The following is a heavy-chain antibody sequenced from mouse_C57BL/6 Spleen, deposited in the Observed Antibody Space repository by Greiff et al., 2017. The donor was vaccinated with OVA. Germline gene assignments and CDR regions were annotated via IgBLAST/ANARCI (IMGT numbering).Heavy chain of an antibody. CDR3: ARGYYYGSSYENY. V-gene: IGHV1-54*01. J-gene: IGHJ2*01. CDR1: GYAFTNYL. Sequence: VKLMESGAELVRPGPSVKVSCKASGYAFTNYLIEWVKQRPGQGLEWIGVINPGSGGTNYNEKFKGKATLTADKSSSTAYMQLSSLTSEDSAVYFCARGYYYGSSYENYWGQGTTLTVSS. D-gene: IGHD1-1*01. CDR2: INPGSGGT.